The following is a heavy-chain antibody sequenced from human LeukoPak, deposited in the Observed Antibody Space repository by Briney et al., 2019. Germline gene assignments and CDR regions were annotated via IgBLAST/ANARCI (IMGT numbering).Heavy chain of an antibody. J-gene: IGHJ4*02. Sequence: ASVKVSCKASGYTFTGYYMHWVRQAPGQGLEWMGWINPNSGGTNYAQKFQGRVTMTRDTSISTAYMKLSRLRSDDTAVYYCARATSYDFWSGYSQDYFDYWGQGTLVTVSS. V-gene: IGHV1-2*02. CDR1: GYTFTGYY. CDR3: ARATSYDFWSGYSQDYFDY. D-gene: IGHD3-3*01. CDR2: INPNSGGT.